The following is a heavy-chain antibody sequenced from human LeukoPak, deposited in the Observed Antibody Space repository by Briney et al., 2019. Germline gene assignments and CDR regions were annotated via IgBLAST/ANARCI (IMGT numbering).Heavy chain of an antibody. CDR3: TTGVFDWLFPSWDAFDI. D-gene: IGHD3-9*01. CDR1: GFTFSNAW. CDR2: IKSKTDGGTT. J-gene: IGHJ3*02. V-gene: IGHV3-15*01. Sequence: GGSLRLSCAASGFTFSNAWMSWVRQAPGKGLEWVGRIKSKTDGGTTDYAAPVKGRFTISRDDSKNTLYLQMNSLKSEDTAVYYCTTGVFDWLFPSWDAFDIWGQGTMVTVSS.